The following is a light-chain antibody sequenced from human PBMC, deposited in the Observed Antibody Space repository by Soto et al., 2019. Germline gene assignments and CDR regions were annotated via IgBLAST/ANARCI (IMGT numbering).Light chain of an antibody. V-gene: IGLV2-14*01. CDR2: EVS. CDR1: SSDVGAYNY. J-gene: IGLJ1*01. Sequence: QSALTQPASVSGSPGQSITVSCTGTSSDVGAYNYVSWFQQHPGKAPKVMIYEVSNRPSGVSNRFSGSKSGNTASLTISGLQAEDEADYYCTSYRSNSYVFXTGTKVTVL. CDR3: TSYRSNSYV.